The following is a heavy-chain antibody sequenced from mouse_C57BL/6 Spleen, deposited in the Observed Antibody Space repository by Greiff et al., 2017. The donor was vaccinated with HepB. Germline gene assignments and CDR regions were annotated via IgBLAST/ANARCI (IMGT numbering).Heavy chain of an antibody. D-gene: IGHD3-2*02. V-gene: IGHV1-82*01. J-gene: IGHJ4*01. CDR1: GYAFSSSW. CDR3: ERDSAGPYAMDY. CDR2: IYPGDGDT. Sequence: QVQLQQSGPELVKPGASVKISCKASGYAFSSSWMNWVKQRPGKGLEWIGRIYPGDGDTNYNGKFKGKATLTADKSSSTAYMQLSSLTSEDSAVYCCERDSAGPYAMDYWGQGTSVTVSS.